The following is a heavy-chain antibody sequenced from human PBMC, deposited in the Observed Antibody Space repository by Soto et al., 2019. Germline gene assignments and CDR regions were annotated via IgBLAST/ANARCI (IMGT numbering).Heavy chain of an antibody. CDR1: GFTFSSYW. D-gene: IGHD6-19*01. V-gene: IGHV3-7*01. Sequence: GGSLRLSCAASGFTFSSYWMSWVRQAPGKGLEWVANIKQDGSEKYYVDSVKGRFTISRDNAKNSLYLQMNSLRAEDTAVYYCARVVVPRIAVAGTDYHFDYWGQGALVTVSS. J-gene: IGHJ4*02. CDR2: IKQDGSEK. CDR3: ARVVVPRIAVAGTDYHFDY.